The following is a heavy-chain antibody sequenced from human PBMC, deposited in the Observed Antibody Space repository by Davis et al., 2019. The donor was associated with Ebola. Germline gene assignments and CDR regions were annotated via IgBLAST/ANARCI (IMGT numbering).Heavy chain of an antibody. CDR2: IVPIIGVT. V-gene: IGHV1-69*02. CDR3: ARWVVAAGKGFDY. Sequence: SVKVSCKASGGSLGTYTVSWVRQAPGQGLEWMGRIVPIIGVTNYAQKFQGRVTITADESTSTAYMELSSLRSEDTAVYYCARWVVAAGKGFDYWGQGTLVTVSS. J-gene: IGHJ4*02. CDR1: GGSLGTYT. D-gene: IGHD6-13*01.